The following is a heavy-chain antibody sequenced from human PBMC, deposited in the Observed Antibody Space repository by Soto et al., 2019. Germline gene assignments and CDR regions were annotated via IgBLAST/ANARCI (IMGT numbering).Heavy chain of an antibody. CDR2: ISGSGGST. V-gene: IGHV3-23*01. J-gene: IGHJ4*02. Sequence: EVQLLESGGGLAQPRGSLRLSCAASGFTFSSYAMSWVRQAPGKGLEWVSAISGSGGSTYYADSVKGRFTISRDNSKNTLYLQMNSLRAEDTAVYYCAKSQDIVVVPPFDYWGQGTLVTVSS. D-gene: IGHD2-2*01. CDR1: GFTFSSYA. CDR3: AKSQDIVVVPPFDY.